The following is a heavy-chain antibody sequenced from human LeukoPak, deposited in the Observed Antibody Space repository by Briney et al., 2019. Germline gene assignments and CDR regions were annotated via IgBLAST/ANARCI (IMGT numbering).Heavy chain of an antibody. CDR1: GFTFSSYD. V-gene: IGHV3-23*01. Sequence: QPGGSLRLSCAASGFTFSSYDMSWVRQAPGKGLEWVSSISIASANIHYADSVEGRFTISSDNSKNTLYLQMNSLRAEDTAVYYCAKVRKATENDYWGQGTLVTVSS. CDR2: ISIASANI. CDR3: AKVRKATENDY. D-gene: IGHD5-12*01. J-gene: IGHJ4*02.